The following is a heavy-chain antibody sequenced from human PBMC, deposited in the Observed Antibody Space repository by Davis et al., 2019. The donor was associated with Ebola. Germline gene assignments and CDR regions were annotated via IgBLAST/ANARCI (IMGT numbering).Heavy chain of an antibody. CDR2: ISYDGSDE. CDR3: AKGGSGWPSDYSYGMGV. CDR1: GFPLSNYA. Sequence: GESLKISCAASGFPLSNYAMHWVRQAPGKGLEWVAVISYDGSDEYYADSVKGRFTISRDNSKNTLYLQMTSLRVDDTAVYYCAKGGSGWPSDYSYGMGVWGKGTTVTVSS. D-gene: IGHD6-19*01. J-gene: IGHJ6*04. V-gene: IGHV3-30-3*01.